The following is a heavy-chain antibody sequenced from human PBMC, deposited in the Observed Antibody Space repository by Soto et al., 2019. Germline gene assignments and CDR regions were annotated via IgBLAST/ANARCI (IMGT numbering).Heavy chain of an antibody. CDR3: ANALPGGLYYGMDV. J-gene: IGHJ6*02. D-gene: IGHD3-10*01. CDR1: GFTFNSYA. Sequence: EVQLLESGGGLVQPGGSLRLSCAASGFTFNSYAMSWVRQAPGKGLEWVSAISGSGGSTYYADSVKGRFTISRDNSKNTLYLQMNSLRAEDTAVYYCANALPGGLYYGMDVWGQGTTVTVSS. V-gene: IGHV3-23*01. CDR2: ISGSGGST.